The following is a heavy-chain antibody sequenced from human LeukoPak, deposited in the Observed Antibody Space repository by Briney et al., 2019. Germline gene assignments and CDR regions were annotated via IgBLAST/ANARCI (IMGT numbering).Heavy chain of an antibody. Sequence: GGSLRLSCTVSGFTFENHVMYWVRQVPGKGLEWVSSIGRNGGGIDYADSVKGRFTISRDNAKNSVYLQMNSLRAEDTAFYHCARDMGYDVLIRGVVDHWGQGTLVTVSS. CDR2: IGRNGGGI. CDR3: ARDMGYDVLIRGVVDH. D-gene: IGHD3-10*01. J-gene: IGHJ4*02. CDR1: GFTFENHV. V-gene: IGHV3-9*01.